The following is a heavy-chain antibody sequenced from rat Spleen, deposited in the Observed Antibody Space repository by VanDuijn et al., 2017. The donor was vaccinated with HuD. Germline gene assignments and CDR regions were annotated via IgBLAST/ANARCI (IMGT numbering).Heavy chain of an antibody. CDR1: EFTFSDYN. Sequence: EVQLVESGGGLVQPGRSLKLSCTASEFTFSDYNMAWVRQAPKKGLEWVATISYDGNSIYYRNSVKGRFTISRDDAKSTLYLQMDSLRSEDTATYYCARHNSGYGYFDYWGQGVMVTVSS. CDR2: ISYDGNSI. V-gene: IGHV5-7*01. J-gene: IGHJ2*01. D-gene: IGHD4-3*01. CDR3: ARHNSGYGYFDY.